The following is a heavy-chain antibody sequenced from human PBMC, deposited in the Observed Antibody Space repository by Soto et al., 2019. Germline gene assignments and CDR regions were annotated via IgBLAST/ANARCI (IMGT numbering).Heavy chain of an antibody. CDR1: GFTFTSYA. CDR3: ARDALDFGDYDYAFDI. J-gene: IGHJ3*02. V-gene: IGHV3-21*01. CDR2: ISGTSSYI. Sequence: PRGSLRLSCAASGFTFTSYAVNWVRQAPGKGLEWVSSISGTSSYIYYADSVKGRFTISRDNAKNLMYLQMHSLRAEDTALYYCARDALDFGDYDYAFDIWGQGTMVTVSS. D-gene: IGHD4-17*01.